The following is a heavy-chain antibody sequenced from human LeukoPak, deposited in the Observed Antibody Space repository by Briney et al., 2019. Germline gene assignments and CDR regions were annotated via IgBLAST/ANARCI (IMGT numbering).Heavy chain of an antibody. V-gene: IGHV4-59*01. Sequence: PSETLSLTCTVSGGSIRSYDWSWIRQPPGKGLEWIGDIYYSGSTNYNPSVESRVTISVDTSKKQFSLKLSSVTAADMAIYYCARVRPYYYDTSSSYYFDYWGQGTLVTVSS. CDR3: ARVRPYYYDTSSSYYFDY. CDR1: GGSIRSYD. D-gene: IGHD3-22*01. J-gene: IGHJ4*02. CDR2: IYYSGST.